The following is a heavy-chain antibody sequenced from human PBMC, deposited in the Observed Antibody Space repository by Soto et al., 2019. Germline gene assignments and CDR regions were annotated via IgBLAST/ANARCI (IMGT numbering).Heavy chain of an antibody. CDR1: GFTFSNYG. J-gene: IGHJ4*02. D-gene: IGHD3-10*01. Sequence: GGSLRLSCAASGFTFSNYGMHWVRQAPGKGLEWVAVISDDGVSKYYADSVQGRFTISRDNSESVVLLQMNSLRPDDTALYFCARAYYFGSGTSYTLYYWGQGTQVTAPQ. CDR3: ARAYYFGSGTSYTLYY. CDR2: ISDDGVSK. V-gene: IGHV3-30*03.